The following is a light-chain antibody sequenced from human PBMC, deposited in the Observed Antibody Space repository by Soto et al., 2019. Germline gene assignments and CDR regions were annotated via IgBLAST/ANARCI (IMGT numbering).Light chain of an antibody. V-gene: IGKV1-39*01. J-gene: IGKJ4*01. CDR3: QPSYSSPPT. Sequence: DIQLTQSPLSLSASVGDRINITCRASQSISPYLNWYQQKPGEAPQLPIYTASTLQSGVPPRFSGSGSGTDFTLTLTSLQPEDLATYYCQPSYSSPPTFGGGTKVEI. CDR1: QSISPY. CDR2: TAS.